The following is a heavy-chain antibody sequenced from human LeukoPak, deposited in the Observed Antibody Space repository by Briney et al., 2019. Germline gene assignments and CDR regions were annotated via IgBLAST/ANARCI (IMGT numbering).Heavy chain of an antibody. Sequence: PGGSLRLSCVASGFTFSNYAMNWVRQAPGKGLEWVSGISGSGGSANYADSVKGRFTISRDNSKNTLYLQMNSLRAEDTAVYYCARDGGGYNYGEFDYWGQGTLVTVSS. CDR3: ARDGGGYNYGEFDY. V-gene: IGHV3-23*01. CDR2: ISGSGGSA. J-gene: IGHJ4*02. CDR1: GFTFSNYA. D-gene: IGHD5-18*01.